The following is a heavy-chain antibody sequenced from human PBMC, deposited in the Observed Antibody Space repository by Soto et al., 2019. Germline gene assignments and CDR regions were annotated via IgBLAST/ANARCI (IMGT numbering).Heavy chain of an antibody. CDR3: ARDSGGYSYGYYYGMDV. D-gene: IGHD5-18*01. Sequence: QAQLVQSGAEVKKPGSSVKVSCKASGGTFSSYAISWVRQAPGQGLEWMGGIIPIFGTANYAQKFQGRVTITADESTSTAYMELSSLRSEDTAVYYCARDSGGYSYGYYYGMDVWGQGTTVTVSS. J-gene: IGHJ6*02. V-gene: IGHV1-69*01. CDR2: IIPIFGTA. CDR1: GGTFSSYA.